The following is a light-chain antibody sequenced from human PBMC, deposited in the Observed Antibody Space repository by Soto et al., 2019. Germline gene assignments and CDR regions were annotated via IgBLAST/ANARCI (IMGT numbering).Light chain of an antibody. Sequence: IFLTQSPATLSLSRVERATLSCMASQSVSSYLAWYQQKPGQAPKLLIYAASTRAKGISDRFSGSGSGTEFTLAISGLQSEDFAVYYCQQYINRPWTFGQGTKVDIK. CDR2: AAS. V-gene: IGKV3-15*01. CDR1: QSVSSY. CDR3: QQYINRPWT. J-gene: IGKJ1*01.